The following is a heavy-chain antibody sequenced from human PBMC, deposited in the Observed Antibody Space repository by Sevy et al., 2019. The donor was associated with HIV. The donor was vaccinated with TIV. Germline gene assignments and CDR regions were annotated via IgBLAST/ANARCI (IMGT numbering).Heavy chain of an antibody. J-gene: IGHJ6*02. CDR3: ARRVGATHYYYYGMDV. D-gene: IGHD1-26*01. CDR1: GYTFTSYD. V-gene: IGHV1-8*01. CDR2: VNPNSGNT. Sequence: ASVKVSCKASGYTFTSYDINWVRQATGQGLEWMGWVNPNSGNTGYAQKFQGRVTMTRNTSISTAYMELSSLRSEDTAVYYCARRVGATHYYYYGMDVWGQGTTVTVSS.